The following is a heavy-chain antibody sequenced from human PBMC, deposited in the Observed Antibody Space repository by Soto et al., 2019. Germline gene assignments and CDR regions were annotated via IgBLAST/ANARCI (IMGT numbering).Heavy chain of an antibody. V-gene: IGHV4-34*01. CDR1: GGSFSGYY. CDR2: INHSGST. J-gene: IGHJ4*02. Sequence: PSETLSLTCAVYGGSFSGYYWSWIRQPPGKGLEWIGEINHSGSTNYNPSLKSRVTISVDTSKNQFSLKLSSVTAADTAAYYCARGRSMAAVAGTGGFDYWGQGTLVTVSS. D-gene: IGHD6-19*01. CDR3: ARGRSMAAVAGTGGFDY.